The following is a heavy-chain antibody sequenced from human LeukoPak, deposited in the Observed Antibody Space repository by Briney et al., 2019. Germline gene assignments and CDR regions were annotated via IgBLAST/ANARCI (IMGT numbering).Heavy chain of an antibody. CDR2: INPSGGST. CDR1: GYTFTSYY. J-gene: IGHJ4*02. D-gene: IGHD5-18*01. Sequence: ASVKVSCKASGYTFTSYYMHWVRQAPGQGLEWMGIINPSGGSTSYAQKFQGRVTMTRDMSTSTVYMELSSLRSEDTAVYYCARAFLKRGYSYGYEYWGQGTLVTVSS. V-gene: IGHV1-46*01. CDR3: ARAFLKRGYSYGYEY.